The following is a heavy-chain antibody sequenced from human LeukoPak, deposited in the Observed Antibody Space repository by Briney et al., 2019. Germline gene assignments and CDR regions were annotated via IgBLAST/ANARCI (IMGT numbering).Heavy chain of an antibody. D-gene: IGHD4-11*01. Sequence: KTSETLSLTCTVSGDSISTYYWSWIRQPAGKGLEWIGRIYTSGSTNYNPSLKSRVAISVDTSKNQFSLKLTSVTAADTAVYYCAREGYSNSFDYWGHGTLVTVSS. J-gene: IGHJ4*01. V-gene: IGHV4-4*07. CDR3: AREGYSNSFDY. CDR2: IYTSGST. CDR1: GDSISTYY.